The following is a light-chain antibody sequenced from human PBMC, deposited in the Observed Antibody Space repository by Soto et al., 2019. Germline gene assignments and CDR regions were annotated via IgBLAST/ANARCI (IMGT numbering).Light chain of an antibody. CDR1: QSVSSY. CDR2: DAS. CDR3: QQRSNWPPT. Sequence: IVLTQSPATLSLSPWERATLSCRASQSVSSYLAWYQQKPGQAPRLLIYDASNRATGILARFSGSGSGTDFTLTISSLEPEDFAVYYCQQRSNWPPTFGQGTKVDIK. V-gene: IGKV3-11*01. J-gene: IGKJ1*01.